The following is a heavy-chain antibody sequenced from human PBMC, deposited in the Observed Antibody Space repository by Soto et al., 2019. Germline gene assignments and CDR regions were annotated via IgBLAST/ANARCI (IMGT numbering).Heavy chain of an antibody. CDR2: IYYSGST. CDR3: ARDDSIVGAYDAFDI. D-gene: IGHD1-26*01. Sequence: SETLSLTCTVSGGSISSYYWSWIRQPPGKGLEWIGYIYYSGSTNYNPSLKSRVTISVDTSKNQFSLKLSSVTAADTAVYYCARDDSIVGAYDAFDIWGQGTMVTVSS. J-gene: IGHJ3*02. CDR1: GGSISSYY. V-gene: IGHV4-59*01.